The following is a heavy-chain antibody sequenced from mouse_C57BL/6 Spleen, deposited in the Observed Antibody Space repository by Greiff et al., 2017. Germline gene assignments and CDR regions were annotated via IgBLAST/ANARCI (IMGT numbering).Heavy chain of an antibody. J-gene: IGHJ2*01. Sequence: QVQLQQPGAELVRPGSSVKLSCKASGYTFTSYWMDWVNQRPGQGLEWIGNIYPSDSVTNSNQKFKDKATLTIDKSSSPAYMQLSSLTSEDSAVYYCARRAQDYWGQGTTLTVSS. V-gene: IGHV1-61*01. CDR1: GYTFTSYW. CDR3: ARRAQDY. CDR2: IYPSDSVT. D-gene: IGHD3-1*01.